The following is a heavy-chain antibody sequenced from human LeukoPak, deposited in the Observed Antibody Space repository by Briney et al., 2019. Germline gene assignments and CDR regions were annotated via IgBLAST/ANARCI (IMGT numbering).Heavy chain of an antibody. CDR3: ATRTYYDFWSGYSPYYYYGMDV. CDR2: MNPNSGNT. D-gene: IGHD3-3*01. Sequence: ASVKVSCEASGYTFTSYDINWVRQATGQGLEWMGWMNPNSGNTGYAQKFQGRVTMTRNTSISTAYMELSSLRSEDTAVYYCATRTYYDFWSGYSPYYYYGMDVWGQGTTVTVSS. CDR1: GYTFTSYD. V-gene: IGHV1-8*01. J-gene: IGHJ6*02.